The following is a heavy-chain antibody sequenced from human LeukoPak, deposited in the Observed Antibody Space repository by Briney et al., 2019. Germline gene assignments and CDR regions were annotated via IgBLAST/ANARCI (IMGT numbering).Heavy chain of an antibody. J-gene: IGHJ4*02. CDR2: IYPGDSDT. CDR1: GYSFTNYW. V-gene: IGHV5-51*01. Sequence: PGESLKISCKGSGYSFTNYWIGWVRQMPGKGLEWMGMIYPGDSDTRYSPSFEGQVTIAADKSISTAYLQWSSLKASDTAMYYCARLIWFGELLAPALDYWGQGTLVTVSS. D-gene: IGHD3-10*01. CDR3: ARLIWFGELLAPALDY.